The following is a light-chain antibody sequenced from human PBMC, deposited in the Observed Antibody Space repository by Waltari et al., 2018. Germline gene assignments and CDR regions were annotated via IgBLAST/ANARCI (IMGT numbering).Light chain of an antibody. CDR3: CSYADSGTLV. CDR1: SSDIGRYNH. Sequence: QSVLTQPASVSGSPGQSVTISCTGPSSDIGRYNHVPWYQQRPATAPQLLIYDVTIRPSGVSNRFSGSKSDNTASLTISGLQAEDEASYYCCSYADSGTLVFGGGTKLTVL. CDR2: DVT. J-gene: IGLJ3*02. V-gene: IGLV2-14*01.